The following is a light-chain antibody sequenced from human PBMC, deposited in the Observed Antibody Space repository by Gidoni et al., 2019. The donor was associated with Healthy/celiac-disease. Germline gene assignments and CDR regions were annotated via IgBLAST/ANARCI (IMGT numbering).Light chain of an antibody. CDR3: QQYYSTPLT. V-gene: IGKV4-1*01. Sequence: QSVLYSSNNKNYLAWYQQKPGQPPKLLIYWASTRESGVPDRFSGSGSGTDFTLTISSLQAEDVAVYYCQQYYSTPLTFGQGTKLEIK. CDR1: QSVLYSSNNKNY. CDR2: WAS. J-gene: IGKJ2*01.